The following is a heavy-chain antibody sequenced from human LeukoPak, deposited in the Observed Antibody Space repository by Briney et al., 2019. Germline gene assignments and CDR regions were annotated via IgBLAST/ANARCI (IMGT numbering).Heavy chain of an antibody. V-gene: IGHV1-69*05. J-gene: IGHJ4*02. CDR2: IIPIFGTA. D-gene: IGHD4-17*01. CDR3: ARDTVTTEYYFDY. CDR1: AGTFSSYA. Sequence: GSSVKVSCKTSAGTFSSYAISWVRQAPGQGLEWMGRIIPIFGTANYAQKFQGRVTITTDESTSTAYMELSSLRSEDTAVYYCARDTVTTEYYFDYWGQGTLVTVSS.